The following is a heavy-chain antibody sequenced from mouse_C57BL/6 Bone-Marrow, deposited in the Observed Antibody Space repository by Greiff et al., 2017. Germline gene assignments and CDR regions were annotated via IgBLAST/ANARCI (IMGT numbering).Heavy chain of an antibody. J-gene: IGHJ2*01. D-gene: IGHD1-1*01. V-gene: IGHV5-6*01. CDR3: ARPTRRNGCGVDY. CDR1: GFTFSSYG. Sequence: EVKLMESGGDLVKPGGSLKLSCAASGFTFSSYGMSWVRQTPDKRLEWVATISSGGSYTYYPDSVKGRFTISRDNAKNTLYLQMSRLKSEDTAMYYCARPTRRNGCGVDYWGQGTTLTVSS. CDR2: ISSGGSYT.